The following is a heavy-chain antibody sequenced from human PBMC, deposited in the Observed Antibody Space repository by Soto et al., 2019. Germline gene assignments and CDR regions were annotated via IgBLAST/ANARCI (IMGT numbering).Heavy chain of an antibody. CDR2: ISGSGSTI. V-gene: IGHV3-23*01. Sequence: EVQLLESGGGLVQPGGSLRLSCAASGFTFSSYAVSWVRQAPGKGPEWISSISGSGSTIYYADSEKGRFTISRDNSKNTLYLQMSSLRAEDTAVYYCAKVFYYYDSSGYYYFDYWGQGTLVTVSS. J-gene: IGHJ4*02. CDR3: AKVFYYYDSSGYYYFDY. D-gene: IGHD3-22*01. CDR1: GFTFSSYA.